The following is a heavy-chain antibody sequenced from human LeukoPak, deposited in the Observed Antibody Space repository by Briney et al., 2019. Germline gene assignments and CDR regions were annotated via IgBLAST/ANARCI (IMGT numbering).Heavy chain of an antibody. Sequence: ASVKVSCKASGYTFTSYYMHWVRQAPGQGLEWMGIINPSGGSTSYAQKFQGRVTTTRDTSTSTVYMELSSLRSEDTAVYYCARSYCSSTSCYWELLGFDYWGQGTLVTVSS. V-gene: IGHV1-46*03. CDR2: INPSGGST. CDR3: ARSYCSSTSCYWELLGFDY. CDR1: GYTFTSYY. D-gene: IGHD2-2*01. J-gene: IGHJ4*02.